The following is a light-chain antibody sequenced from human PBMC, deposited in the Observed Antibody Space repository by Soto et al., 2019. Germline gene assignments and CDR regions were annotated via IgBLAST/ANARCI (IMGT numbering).Light chain of an antibody. V-gene: IGLV1-36*01. Sequence: QSVLTQPPSVSEAPRQRVTISCSGSSSNIGNNAVNWYQQLPGKAPKLLIYYDDLLPSGVSDRFSGSKSGTSASLAISGLQSEDEADHYCAAWDDSLNGHVFGTGTKLTVL. J-gene: IGLJ1*01. CDR1: SSNIGNNA. CDR3: AAWDDSLNGHV. CDR2: YDD.